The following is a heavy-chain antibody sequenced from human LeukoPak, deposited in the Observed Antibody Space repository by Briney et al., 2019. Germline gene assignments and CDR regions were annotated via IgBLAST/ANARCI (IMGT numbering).Heavy chain of an antibody. V-gene: IGHV1-46*01. Sequence: GASVKVSCKASGYTFTSSYIHWVRQAPGQGLGWMGIINPSGGTTIYAQKFQGRVTMTRDTSTSTVYMELSSLRSEDTAVYYCARQRGGQYEDAFDIWGQGTVVTVSS. D-gene: IGHD2-8*01. J-gene: IGHJ3*02. CDR3: ARQRGGQYEDAFDI. CDR1: GYTFTSSY. CDR2: INPSGGTT.